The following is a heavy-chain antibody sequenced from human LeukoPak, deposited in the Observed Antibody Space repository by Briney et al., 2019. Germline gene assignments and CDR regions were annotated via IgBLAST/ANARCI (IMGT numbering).Heavy chain of an antibody. CDR2: IYPGDSDT. Sequence: GESLKISCKGSGYSFTSYWIGGVRQMPGKGLEWMGIIYPGDSDTRYSPSFQGQVTISADKSISTAYLQWSSLKASDTAMYYCARRGTHYDILTGYYSSWYYFDYWGQGTLVTVSS. V-gene: IGHV5-51*01. CDR1: GYSFTSYW. CDR3: ARRGTHYDILTGYYSSWYYFDY. D-gene: IGHD3-9*01. J-gene: IGHJ4*02.